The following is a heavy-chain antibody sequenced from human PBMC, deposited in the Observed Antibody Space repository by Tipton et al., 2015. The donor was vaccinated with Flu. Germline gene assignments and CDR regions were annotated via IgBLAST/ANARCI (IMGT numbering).Heavy chain of an antibody. CDR2: MNPNSGDT. Sequence: QSEAEVKKPGASVKVSCRASGYTFPSYDINWVRQATGQGLEWMGWMNPNSGDTGYAQKFQGRVTITRNTSISTAYMELSSLRSEDTAVYYCARRFGDLGRLGFWGQGTLVTVSS. J-gene: IGHJ4*02. V-gene: IGHV1-8*03. CDR3: ARRFGDLGRLGF. D-gene: IGHD3-10*01. CDR1: GYTFPSYD.